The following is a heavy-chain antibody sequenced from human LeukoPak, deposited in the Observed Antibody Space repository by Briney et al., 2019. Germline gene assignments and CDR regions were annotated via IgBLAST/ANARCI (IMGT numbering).Heavy chain of an antibody. D-gene: IGHD1-1*01. CDR1: GFTFSSYG. CDR3: ARDLAGTTKGGFYGMDV. V-gene: IGHV3-33*01. CDR2: IWYDGSNK. Sequence: SLRLSCAASGFTFSSYGMHWVRQAPGKGLEWVAVIWYDGSNKYYVDSVKGRFTISRDNSKNTLYLQMNSLRAEDTAVYYCARDLAGTTKGGFYGMDVWGHGTTVTVSS. J-gene: IGHJ6*02.